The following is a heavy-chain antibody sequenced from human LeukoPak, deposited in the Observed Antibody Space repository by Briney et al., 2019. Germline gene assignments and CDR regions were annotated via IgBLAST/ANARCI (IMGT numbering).Heavy chain of an antibody. CDR1: GFTFSSYA. V-gene: IGHV4-34*01. J-gene: IGHJ4*02. D-gene: IGHD3-10*01. CDR3: ASGSKSGPKGYMVRGIIRPDY. Sequence: PGGSLRLSCAASGFTFSSYAMSWIRQPPGKGLEWIGEINHRGNTNNNPSLKSRITISVDTSKNQFSLKLSSVTAADTAVYYCASGSKSGPKGYMVRGIIRPDYWGKGTLVTVSS. CDR2: INHRGNT.